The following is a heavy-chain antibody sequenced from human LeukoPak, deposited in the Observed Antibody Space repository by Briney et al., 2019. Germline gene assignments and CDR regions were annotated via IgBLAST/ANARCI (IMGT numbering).Heavy chain of an antibody. D-gene: IGHD5-18*01. CDR3: AKDLGTRAVVSPAADY. J-gene: IGHJ4*02. Sequence: QPGGSLRLSCAASGFTFSTYAMSWVRQAPGKGLEWVSAMSGSGGSTYYADSVKGRFTISRDNSKNTLYLQMNSLRAEDTALYYCAKDLGTRAVVSPAADYWGQGTLVTVSS. CDR1: GFTFSTYA. CDR2: MSGSGGST. V-gene: IGHV3-23*01.